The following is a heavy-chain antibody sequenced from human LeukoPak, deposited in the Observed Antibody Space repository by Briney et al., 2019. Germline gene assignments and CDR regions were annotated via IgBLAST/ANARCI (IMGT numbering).Heavy chain of an antibody. V-gene: IGHV3-15*01. Sequence: GGSLKLSCAASGFTFSNVWMSWVRQAPGKGLEWVGRIKSKTDGGTTDYAAPVKGRFTISRDDSKNTLYLQMNSLKTEDTAAYYCTTASYDFWSGYYYFDYWGQGTLVTVSS. CDR1: GFTFSNVW. J-gene: IGHJ4*02. CDR2: IKSKTDGGTT. CDR3: TTASYDFWSGYYYFDY. D-gene: IGHD3-3*01.